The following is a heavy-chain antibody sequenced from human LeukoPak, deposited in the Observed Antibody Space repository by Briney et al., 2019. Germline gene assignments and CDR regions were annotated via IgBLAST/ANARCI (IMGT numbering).Heavy chain of an antibody. V-gene: IGHV3-11*01. CDR1: EFTFSDYY. D-gene: IGHD3/OR15-3a*01. J-gene: IGHJ4*02. CDR3: ARVGLGYTPSDY. CDR2: ISSSGSAI. Sequence: AGGSLRLSCAASEFTFSDYYMSWIRQAPGKGLEWVSYISSSGSAIYCADSVKGRFTISRDNAKNSLYLQMNSLRADDTAVYYCARVGLGYTPSDYWGQGTLVTVSS.